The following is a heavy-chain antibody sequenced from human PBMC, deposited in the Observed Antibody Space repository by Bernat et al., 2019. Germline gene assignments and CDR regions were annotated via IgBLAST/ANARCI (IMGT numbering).Heavy chain of an antibody. CDR1: GYTFTSYA. Sequence: QVQLVQSGAEVKKPGASVKVSCKASGYTFTSYAMHWVRQAPGQGLEWMGWINADNGNTKYSQKFQGRVTITRDTSASTAYMELSSLRSDDTAVYYCARLVTAPRGWFDPWGQGTLVTVSS. CDR2: INADNGNT. CDR3: ARLVTAPRGWFDP. V-gene: IGHV1-3*01. J-gene: IGHJ5*02. D-gene: IGHD2-21*02.